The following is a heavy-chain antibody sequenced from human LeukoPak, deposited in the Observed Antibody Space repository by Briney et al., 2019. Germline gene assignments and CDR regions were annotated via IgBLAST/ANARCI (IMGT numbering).Heavy chain of an antibody. Sequence: SETLSLTCAVSGGSISSYYWSWIRQPPGKGLEWIGYIYYSGSTNYNPSLNSRVTISVDTSKNQLSLRLSSVTAADTAVYYCASTVYGSGSYYFDGWGQGTLVTVSS. CDR3: ASTVYGSGSYYFDG. CDR1: GGSISSYY. J-gene: IGHJ4*02. CDR2: IYYSGST. V-gene: IGHV4-59*01. D-gene: IGHD3-10*01.